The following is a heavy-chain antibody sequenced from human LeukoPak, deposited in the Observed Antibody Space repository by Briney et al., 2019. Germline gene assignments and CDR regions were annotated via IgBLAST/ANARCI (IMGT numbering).Heavy chain of an antibody. CDR1: GFTFSSYA. J-gene: IGHJ4*02. V-gene: IGHV3-23*01. Sequence: GGSLRLSCAASGFTFSSYAMSWVRQAPGKGLEWVSAISGSGGSTYYADSVKGRFTISRDNSKNTLYLQMNSLRAEDTAVYYCAKSRRYYDSSGYYSVFDYWGQGTLVTVSS. D-gene: IGHD3-22*01. CDR2: ISGSGGST. CDR3: AKSRRYYDSSGYYSVFDY.